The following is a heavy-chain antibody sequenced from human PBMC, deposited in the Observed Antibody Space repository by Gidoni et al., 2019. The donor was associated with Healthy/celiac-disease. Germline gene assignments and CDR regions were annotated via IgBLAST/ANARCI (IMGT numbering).Heavy chain of an antibody. Sequence: QVQLVESGGGVVQPGRSLRLSCAASGFTFSSYGIHWVRQDPGQGLAWVAVIWYDGSNKDYADSVKGRFTISRDNSKNALYLQMNSLRAEDTAVYYCARGDGCSGGSCYSDWYFDLWGRGTLVTVSS. V-gene: IGHV3-33*01. CDR2: IWYDGSNK. CDR1: GFTFSSYG. D-gene: IGHD2-15*01. CDR3: ARGDGCSGGSCYSDWYFDL. J-gene: IGHJ2*01.